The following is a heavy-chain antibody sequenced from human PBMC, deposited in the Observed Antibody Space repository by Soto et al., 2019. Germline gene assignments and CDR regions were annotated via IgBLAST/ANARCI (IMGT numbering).Heavy chain of an antibody. J-gene: IGHJ5*02. Sequence: GASVKVSCKASGYTFTNFGVTWVRRAPGQGLEWMGWISAYTDTPNYAQKFQGRVTMTIDTSTSTAYMDLRSLTSDDTAVYYCARVLPGVEAWLDPWGQGTLVTVSS. CDR1: GYTFTNFG. D-gene: IGHD1-26*01. CDR3: ARVLPGVEAWLDP. CDR2: ISAYTDTP. V-gene: IGHV1-18*01.